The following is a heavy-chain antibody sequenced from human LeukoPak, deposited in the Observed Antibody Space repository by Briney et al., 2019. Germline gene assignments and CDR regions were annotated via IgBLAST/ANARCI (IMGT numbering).Heavy chain of an antibody. Sequence: GGSLRLSCAASGFTFDDYAVTWVRQAPGKGLEWVSTINGNGGSPSYADSVKGRFTISRDNAKNSLYLQMNSLRAEDTALYYCAKELYSGSSLYGMDVWDQGTTVTVSS. CDR2: INGNGGSP. D-gene: IGHD1-26*01. J-gene: IGHJ6*02. V-gene: IGHV3-20*04. CDR1: GFTFDDYA. CDR3: AKELYSGSSLYGMDV.